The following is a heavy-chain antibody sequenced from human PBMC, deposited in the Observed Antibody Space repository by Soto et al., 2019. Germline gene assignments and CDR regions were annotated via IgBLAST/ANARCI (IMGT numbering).Heavy chain of an antibody. CDR1: GFTFSSYG. Sequence: QVQLVESGGGVVQPGRSLRLSCAASGFTFSSYGMHWVRQAPGKGLAWVAVIWYDGSNKYYADSVKGRFTISRDNSKNTLYLQMNSLRAEDTAVYYCAREGPSYGAFDIWGQGTMVTVSS. D-gene: IGHD3-16*01. V-gene: IGHV3-33*01. CDR3: AREGPSYGAFDI. CDR2: IWYDGSNK. J-gene: IGHJ3*02.